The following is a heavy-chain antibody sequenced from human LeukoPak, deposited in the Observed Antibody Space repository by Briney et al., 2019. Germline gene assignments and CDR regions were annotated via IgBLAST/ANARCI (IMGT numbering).Heavy chain of an antibody. Sequence: ASVKVSCKASGYTFTSYGISWVRQAPGQGLEWMGWISAYNGNTNYAQKLQGRVTMTTDTSTSTAYMELRSLRSDDTAVYYCAKSESGYCSGDSCYSGYYYYYMDVWGKGTTVTVSS. D-gene: IGHD2-15*01. V-gene: IGHV1-18*01. CDR2: ISAYNGNT. CDR1: GYTFTSYG. CDR3: AKSESGYCSGDSCYSGYYYYYMDV. J-gene: IGHJ6*03.